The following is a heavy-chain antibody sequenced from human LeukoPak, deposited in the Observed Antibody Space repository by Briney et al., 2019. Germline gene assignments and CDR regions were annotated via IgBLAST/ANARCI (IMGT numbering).Heavy chain of an antibody. J-gene: IGHJ4*02. V-gene: IGHV3-53*01. Sequence: GGSLRLSCAASRFTVSRNYMSWVRQAPGKGLEWVSTIGSGGSTYYSDYVKGGFTISRDNSKNTLYLQMNSLRAKDTAVYYCAKEPIGGGYFDYWGQGTLVTVSS. CDR3: AKEPIGGGYFDY. CDR2: IGSGGST. D-gene: IGHD3-16*01. CDR1: RFTVSRNY.